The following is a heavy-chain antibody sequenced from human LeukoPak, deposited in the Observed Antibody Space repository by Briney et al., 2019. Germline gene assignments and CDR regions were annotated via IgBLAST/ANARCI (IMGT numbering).Heavy chain of an antibody. CDR1: GFTFSSYE. Sequence: GGSLRLSCAASGFTFSSYEMNWVRQAPGKGLEWVSYISSSVSTISYADSAKGRFTISRDNAKNLLYLQMNSLRAEDTAVYYCERQSGRIQYYFDFWGQGTLVTVSS. V-gene: IGHV3-48*03. D-gene: IGHD5-18*01. J-gene: IGHJ4*02. CDR2: ISSSVSTI. CDR3: ERQSGRIQYYFDF.